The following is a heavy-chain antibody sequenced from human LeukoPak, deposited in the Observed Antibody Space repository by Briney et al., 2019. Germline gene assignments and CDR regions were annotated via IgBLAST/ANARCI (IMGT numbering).Heavy chain of an antibody. J-gene: IGHJ6*03. CDR1: GYTFTGYY. Sequence: ASVKVSCKASGYTFTGYYMHWVRQAPGQGLEWMGWINPNSGGTNYAQKFQGRVTMTRDTSISTAYMELSRLRSDDTAVYYCARDLYYYYYMDVCGKGTTVTVSS. V-gene: IGHV1-2*02. CDR2: INPNSGGT. CDR3: ARDLYYYYYMDV.